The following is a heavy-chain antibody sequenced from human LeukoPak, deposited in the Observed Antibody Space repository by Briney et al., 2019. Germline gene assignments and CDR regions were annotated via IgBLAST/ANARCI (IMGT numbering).Heavy chain of an antibody. V-gene: IGHV4-39*07. CDR1: GGSISSSSYY. J-gene: IGHJ3*02. CDR2: IYYSGST. CDR3: ARYIVSYPHDAFDI. Sequence: SETLSLTCTVSGGSISSSSYYWGWIRQPPGKGLECIGSIYYSGSTSYNPSLKSRVTISVDTSKKQFSLKLSSVTAADTAFYYCARYIVSYPHDAFDIWGQGTMVTVSS. D-gene: IGHD1-26*01.